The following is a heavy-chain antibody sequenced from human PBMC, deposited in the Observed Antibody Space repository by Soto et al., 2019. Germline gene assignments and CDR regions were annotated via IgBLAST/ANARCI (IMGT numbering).Heavy chain of an antibody. J-gene: IGHJ5*02. V-gene: IGHV3-23*01. CDR2: VSGSGAST. D-gene: IGHD3-9*01. CDR1: GFTFSTYA. Sequence: GGSLRLSCAASGFTFSTYAINWVRQAPGKGLEWVSAVSGSGASTYYADSVKGRFTISRDNSKNTLYLQMNSLRAEDTAVYYCAKDGLGIGNWFDPWGQGTLVTVSS. CDR3: AKDGLGIGNWFDP.